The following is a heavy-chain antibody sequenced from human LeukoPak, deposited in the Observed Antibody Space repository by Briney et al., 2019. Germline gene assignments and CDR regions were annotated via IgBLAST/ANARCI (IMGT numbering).Heavy chain of an antibody. Sequence: ASVKVSCKASGYTFTRHYMNWVRQAPGQGLEWMGKINPSSGDTAYAQNFQGRVTISRTTSQSTAYMELSSLRSEDTAVYYCASANYQHWGQGTLVTVSS. CDR3: ASANYQH. CDR2: INPSSGDT. V-gene: IGHV1-46*01. D-gene: IGHD2-8*01. J-gene: IGHJ1*01. CDR1: GYTFTRHY.